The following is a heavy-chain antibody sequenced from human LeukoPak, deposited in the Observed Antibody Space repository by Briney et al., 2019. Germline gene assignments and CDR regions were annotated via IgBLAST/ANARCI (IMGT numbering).Heavy chain of an antibody. CDR3: AKEGPPALRSYFEY. CDR2: ITSDGTT. Sequence: QPGGSLRLSCAASGFTFSGYAMSWVRQAPGKGLEWVSAITSDGTTYFADSVKGRFTISRDNSKNTLYMQMNSLRAEDTAVYYCAKEGPPALRSYFEYWGQGTLVTVSS. J-gene: IGHJ4*02. CDR1: GFTFSGYA. V-gene: IGHV3-23*01. D-gene: IGHD3-16*02.